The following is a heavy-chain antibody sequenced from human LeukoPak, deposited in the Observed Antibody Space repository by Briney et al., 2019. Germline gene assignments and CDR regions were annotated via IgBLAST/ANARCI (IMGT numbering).Heavy chain of an antibody. CDR3: ARPAGSSSRSFDY. V-gene: IGHV5-10-1*01. J-gene: IGHJ4*02. D-gene: IGHD6-6*01. Sequence: GESLRISCKGSGYSFTSYWISWVRQMPGKGLEWMGRIDPSDSNTNYSPSFQGLVTISADKSISTAYLQWSSLKASDTAMYYCARPAGSSSRSFDYWGQGTLVTVSS. CDR1: GYSFTSYW. CDR2: IDPSDSNT.